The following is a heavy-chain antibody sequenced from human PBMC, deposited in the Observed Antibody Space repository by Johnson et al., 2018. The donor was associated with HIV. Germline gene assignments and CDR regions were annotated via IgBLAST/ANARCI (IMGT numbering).Heavy chain of an antibody. CDR2: IWYDGSNK. D-gene: IGHD3-10*01. CDR3: AREGGGTLVLGDEGAFDV. Sequence: VQLVESGGGVVQPGRSLRLACAASGLTFSSFGMHWVRQAPGKGLEWVAVIWYDGSNKYYAESVKGRFTVSRDNSKNTLYMQMNSLRTEDTAVYYCAREGGGTLVLGDEGAFDVWGQGTMVSVSS. V-gene: IGHV3-33*01. CDR1: GLTFSSFG. J-gene: IGHJ3*01.